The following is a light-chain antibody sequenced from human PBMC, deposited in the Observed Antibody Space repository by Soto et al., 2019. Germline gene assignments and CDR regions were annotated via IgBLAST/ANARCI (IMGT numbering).Light chain of an antibody. J-gene: IGKJ1*01. CDR1: QTVSSN. V-gene: IGKV3-15*01. CDR3: QQYNNWPQT. Sequence: EIVMTQPPATLSVSPGERATLSCRASQTVSSNLAWYQQKPGQAPRLLIYDASTRATGIPVRFRGSGSGTEFTLTISSLQSEDFAVYYCQQYNNWPQTFGQGTKVDIK. CDR2: DAS.